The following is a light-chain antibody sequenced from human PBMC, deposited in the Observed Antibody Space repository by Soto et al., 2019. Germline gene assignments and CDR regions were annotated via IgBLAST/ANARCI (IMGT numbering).Light chain of an antibody. CDR1: QSISAW. CDR3: QQYNDYSWT. V-gene: IGKV1-5*03. CDR2: KAS. Sequence: DIQMTQSPSTLSGSVGDRVSINCRASQSISAWLAWYQQKPGKAPRLLIYKASTLEIGVPSRLRGSGYGTELTITISSMQNDDVEIYYCQQYNDYSWTFGQGTKVDI. J-gene: IGKJ1*01.